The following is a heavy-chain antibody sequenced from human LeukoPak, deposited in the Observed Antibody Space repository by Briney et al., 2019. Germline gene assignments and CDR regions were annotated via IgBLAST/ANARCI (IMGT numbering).Heavy chain of an antibody. J-gene: IGHJ4*02. CDR1: GGSISSGSYY. CDR3: DRGFYGWGRSGQYYFDY. V-gene: IGHV4-61*02. CDR2: IYTSGST. D-gene: IGHD3-10*01. Sequence: SETLSLTCTVSGGSISSGSYYWSWIRQPAGRGLEWIGRIYTSGSTNYNPSLKSRVTISVDKSKNQFSLKLSSVNAADTAVYYWDRGFYGWGRSGQYYFDYWGQGTLVTVSS.